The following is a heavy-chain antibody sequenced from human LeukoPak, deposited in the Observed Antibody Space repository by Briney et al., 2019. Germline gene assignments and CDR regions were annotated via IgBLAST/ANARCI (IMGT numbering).Heavy chain of an antibody. J-gene: IGHJ4*02. V-gene: IGHV3-23*01. D-gene: IGHD4-23*01. CDR3: AKDWTTVVTPKGYYFDS. Sequence: GGSLRLSCAASGFSFNNYAMSWVRQAPGKGLEWVSAITTTGGSTYYADSVKGRFTISRDNSKNTLSLQMDSLRVEDTAVYYCAKDWTTVVTPKGYYFDSWGQGTLVTVSS. CDR2: ITTTGGST. CDR1: GFSFNNYA.